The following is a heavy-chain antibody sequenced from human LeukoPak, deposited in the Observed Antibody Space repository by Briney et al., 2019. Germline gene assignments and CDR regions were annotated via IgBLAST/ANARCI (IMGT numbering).Heavy chain of an antibody. CDR1: GFTFSSYA. J-gene: IGHJ4*02. Sequence: GGSLRLSCAASGFTFSSYAMHWVRQAPGKGLEWVAVISYDGSNKYYADSVKGRFTISRDNSKNTLYLQMNSLRAEDTAVYYCAKDTALLPYSFSSGLHYWGQGTLVTVSS. CDR2: ISYDGSNK. CDR3: AKDTALLPYSFSSGLHY. V-gene: IGHV3-30-3*01. D-gene: IGHD5/OR15-5a*01.